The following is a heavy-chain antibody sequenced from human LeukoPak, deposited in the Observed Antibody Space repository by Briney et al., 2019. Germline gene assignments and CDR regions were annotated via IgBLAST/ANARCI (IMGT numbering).Heavy chain of an antibody. D-gene: IGHD1-26*01. Sequence: SETLSLTCTVSGGSISNSSYYWGWIRQPPGKDLEWIGSIYYRGSTNYSPSLKSRVTMSIDTSKNQFSLNLSSVTAADTAVYYCARGASGSSLSGFDIWGQGTMVTVSS. J-gene: IGHJ3*02. V-gene: IGHV4-39*07. CDR2: IYYRGST. CDR1: GGSISNSSYY. CDR3: ARGASGSSLSGFDI.